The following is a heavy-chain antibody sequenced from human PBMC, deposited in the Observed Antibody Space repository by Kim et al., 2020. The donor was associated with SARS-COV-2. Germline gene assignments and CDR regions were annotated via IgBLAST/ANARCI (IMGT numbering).Heavy chain of an antibody. CDR3: EASDY. V-gene: IGHV3-23*01. Sequence: ISDSGARTHYADSVKGRFTISRDTSKSPLFLQMNSLRAEDTAVYYCEASDYWGQGSLVTVSS. J-gene: IGHJ4*02. CDR2: ISDSGART.